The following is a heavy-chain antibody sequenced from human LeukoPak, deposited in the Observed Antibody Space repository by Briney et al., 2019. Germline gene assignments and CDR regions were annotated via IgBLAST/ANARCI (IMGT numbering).Heavy chain of an antibody. CDR3: ASLGPYGSGSYSFDY. V-gene: IGHV3-11*06. J-gene: IGHJ4*02. Sequence: GGSLRLSCAASGFTFSDYYMSWIRQAPGKGLEWVSYISSSSSYTNYADSVKGRFTISGGNAKNSLYLQMNSLRAEDTAVYYCASLGPYGSGSYSFDYWGQGTLVTVSS. D-gene: IGHD3-10*01. CDR2: ISSSSSYT. CDR1: GFTFSDYY.